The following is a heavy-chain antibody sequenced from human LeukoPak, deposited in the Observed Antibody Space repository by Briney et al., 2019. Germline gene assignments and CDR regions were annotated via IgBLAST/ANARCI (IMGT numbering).Heavy chain of an antibody. Sequence: LETLSLTCTVSGGSISSYYWSWIRQPPGKGLEWIGYIYYSGSTNYNPSLKSRVTISVDTSKNQFSLNLNSVTAADTAVYYCARRRGWTFDYWGQGTLVTVSS. CDR1: GGSISSYY. V-gene: IGHV4-59*01. J-gene: IGHJ4*02. D-gene: IGHD6-19*01. CDR3: ARRRGWTFDY. CDR2: IYYSGST.